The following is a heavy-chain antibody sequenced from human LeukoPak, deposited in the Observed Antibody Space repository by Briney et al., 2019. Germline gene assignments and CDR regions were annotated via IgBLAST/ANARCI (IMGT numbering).Heavy chain of an antibody. V-gene: IGHV1-69*04. CDR2: IIPILGIA. D-gene: IGHD5-18*01. CDR3: ARGGDSYGPSWFDP. CDR1: GGTFSSYA. J-gene: IGHJ5*02. Sequence: GASVKVFCKASGGTFSSYAISWVRQAPGQGLEWMGRIIPILGIANYAQKFQGRVTITADKSTSTAYMELSSLRSEDTAVYYCARGGDSYGPSWFDPWGQGTLVTVSS.